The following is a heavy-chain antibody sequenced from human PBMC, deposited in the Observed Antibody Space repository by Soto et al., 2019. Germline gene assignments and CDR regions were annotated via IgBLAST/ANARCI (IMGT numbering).Heavy chain of an antibody. CDR3: ARDVEGRAAAAMVY. Sequence: QVQLVQSGAEVKKPGASVRVSCKASGYTITCCAMHWVRQAPGQRPEWMGWINAGDGDTRYSQNFQDRLTIIRDTSANTAYMELSSLRSEDTAVYYCARDVEGRAAAAMVYWGQGTLVTVSS. J-gene: IGHJ4*02. CDR1: GYTITCCA. D-gene: IGHD6-13*01. CDR2: INAGDGDT. V-gene: IGHV1-3*01.